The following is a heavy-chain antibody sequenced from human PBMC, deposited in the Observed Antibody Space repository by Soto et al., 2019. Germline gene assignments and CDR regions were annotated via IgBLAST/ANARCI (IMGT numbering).Heavy chain of an antibody. Sequence: QVQLVESGGGVVQPGTYLRLSCVGSGFTFRSYVRHWVRQAPGKVLEWVALTSYDGSNNFYGDSVKGRFTISRDNSRNTVELQMDSRRSEVTSLYYCARWGTTGGLDVWGQGTLVSVSS. CDR3: ARWGTTGGLDV. CDR1: GFTFRSYV. D-gene: IGHD3-16*01. J-gene: IGHJ4*02. CDR2: TSYDGSNN. V-gene: IGHV3-33*05.